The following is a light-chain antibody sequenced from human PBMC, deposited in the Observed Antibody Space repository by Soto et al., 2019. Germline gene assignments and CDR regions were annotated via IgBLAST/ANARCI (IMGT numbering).Light chain of an antibody. CDR3: QQRSNWPPRT. CDR1: QSVSSD. Sequence: EIVLTQSPATLSLSPGERATLSCRASQSVSSDLAWYQQKPGQAPRLLISDASNRAPGIPARFSGSGSGTDFTLTISSLEPEDFAVYYCQQRSNWPPRTFGQGTKVDIK. V-gene: IGKV3-11*01. J-gene: IGKJ1*01. CDR2: DAS.